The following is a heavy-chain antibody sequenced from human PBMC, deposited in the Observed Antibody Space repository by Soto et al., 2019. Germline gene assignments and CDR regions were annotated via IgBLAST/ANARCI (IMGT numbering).Heavy chain of an antibody. CDR3: TKDHAREQFVRGENWFDS. Sequence: GGSLRLSCTASGFTFTNYAMSWARQAPGKGLEWVSTISGSGVRTYYADSVKGRFTISRDNSKNTLDLQMNSLRAEDTAIYYCTKDHAREQFVRGENWFDSWGQGTLVTVSS. CDR1: GFTFTNYA. J-gene: IGHJ5*01. D-gene: IGHD6-6*01. CDR2: ISGSGVRT. V-gene: IGHV3-23*01.